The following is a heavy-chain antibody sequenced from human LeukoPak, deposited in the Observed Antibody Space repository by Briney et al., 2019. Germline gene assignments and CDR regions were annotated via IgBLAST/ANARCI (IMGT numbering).Heavy chain of an antibody. D-gene: IGHD5-18*01. V-gene: IGHV3-30-3*01. CDR2: ISYDGSNM. CDR3: AKDLSDGSNSYGSD. J-gene: IGHJ4*02. Sequence: GGSLRLSCAVSGFTFSSYTMHWVRQAPGKGLEWVAVISYDGSNMYYADSVKGRFTISRDNAKNSLYLQMNSLRAEDTALYYCAKDLSDGSNSYGSDWGQGTLVTVSS. CDR1: GFTFSSYT.